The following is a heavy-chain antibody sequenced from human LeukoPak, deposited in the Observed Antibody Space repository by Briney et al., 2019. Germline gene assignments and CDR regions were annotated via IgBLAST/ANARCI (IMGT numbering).Heavy chain of an antibody. CDR3: ARGPSLLRYFDWQQVD. V-gene: IGHV4-39*07. CDR1: GASISSSRSY. Sequence: SETLSLTCTVSGASISSSRSYGAWIRQPPGKGLEWIASVSFGGDTYYNPSLKSRVSISVDTSKNIFSLRLTSVTAADTAVYYCARGPSLLRYFDWQQVDWGQGTLVTVSS. CDR2: VSFGGDT. J-gene: IGHJ4*02. D-gene: IGHD3-9*01.